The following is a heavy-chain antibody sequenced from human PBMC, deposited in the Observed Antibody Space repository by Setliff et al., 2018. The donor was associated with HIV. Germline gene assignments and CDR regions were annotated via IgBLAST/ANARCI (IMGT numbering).Heavy chain of an antibody. Sequence: LSLTCTVSGGSISGYYWSWIRQPPGKGLEWIGEINHSGSTYYNPSLKSRVSISGDTSKSQFSLELSSVTAADTAVYFCARDFLRSGYFDSWGQGKLVTV. V-gene: IGHV4-34*01. D-gene: IGHD3-3*01. CDR1: GGSISGYY. J-gene: IGHJ4*02. CDR2: INHSGST. CDR3: ARDFLRSGYFDS.